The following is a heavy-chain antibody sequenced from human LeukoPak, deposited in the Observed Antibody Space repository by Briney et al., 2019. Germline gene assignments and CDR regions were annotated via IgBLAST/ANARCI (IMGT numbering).Heavy chain of an antibody. CDR2: ISGSGDST. D-gene: IGHD7-27*01. CDR1: GFTFSSYA. CDR3: AKKVPANWGSYFDY. V-gene: IGHV3-23*01. Sequence: GGSLRLSCAASGFTFSSYAMSWVRQAPGKGLEWVSAISGSGDSTSPTASVKGRFTISRDNSKNTLYLQMNSLRAEDTAVYYCAKKVPANWGSYFDYWGQGTLVTVSS. J-gene: IGHJ4*02.